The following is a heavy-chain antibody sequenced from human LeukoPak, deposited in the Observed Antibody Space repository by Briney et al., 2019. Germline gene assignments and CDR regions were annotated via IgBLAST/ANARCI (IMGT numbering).Heavy chain of an antibody. V-gene: IGHV4-34*01. CDR3: ARAFYPGYYSYMAV. D-gene: IGHD3-3*02. J-gene: IGHJ6*03. Sequence: PSEALSLTCAVYGGSFSGYYWSWIRQPPGKGLEWIGEINHSGSTNYNPSLKSRVTISVDTSKNQFSLKLSSVTAADTAVYYCARAFYPGYYSYMAVWGKGTTVTVSS. CDR1: GGSFSGYY. CDR2: INHSGST.